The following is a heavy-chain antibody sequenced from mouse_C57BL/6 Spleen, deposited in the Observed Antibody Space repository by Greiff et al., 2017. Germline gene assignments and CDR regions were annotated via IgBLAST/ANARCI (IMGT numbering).Heavy chain of an antibody. J-gene: IGHJ2*01. CDR1: GFTFSSYA. D-gene: IGHD1-1*01. CDR3: ARRGYYGRSYRSYWDY. Sequence: DVHLVESGGGLVKPGGSLKLSCAASGFTFSSYAMSWVRQTPEKRLEWVATISDGGSYTYYPDNVKGRFTIARDNAKNNLYLQMSHLQSEDTAMYYCARRGYYGRSYRSYWDYWGQGTTLTVSS. CDR2: ISDGGSYT. V-gene: IGHV5-4*01.